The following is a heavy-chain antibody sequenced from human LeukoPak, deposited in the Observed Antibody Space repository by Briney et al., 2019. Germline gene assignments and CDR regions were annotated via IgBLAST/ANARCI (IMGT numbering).Heavy chain of an antibody. CDR2: IYYSGST. V-gene: IGHV4-39*01. J-gene: IGHJ6*02. Sequence: SETLSLTCTVSGGSISSSSYYWGWIRQPPGTGLEWIGSIYYSGSTYYNPSLKSRVTISVDTSKNQFSLKLSSVTAADTAVYYCARRPSSGVYYYYYGMDVWGQGTTVTVSS. CDR1: GGSISSSSYY. D-gene: IGHD6-6*01. CDR3: ARRPSSGVYYYYYGMDV.